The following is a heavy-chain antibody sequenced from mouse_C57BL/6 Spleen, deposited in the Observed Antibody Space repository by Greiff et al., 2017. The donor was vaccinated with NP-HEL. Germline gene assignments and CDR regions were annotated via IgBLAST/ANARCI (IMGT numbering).Heavy chain of an antibody. J-gene: IGHJ1*03. Sequence: QVQLQQPGAELVRPGSSVKLSCKASGYTFTSYWMHWVKQRPIQGLEWIGNIDPSDSETHYNQKFKDKATLTVDKSSSTAYMQLSSLTSEDSAVYYCARYYCSSHWYFDVWGTGTTVTVSS. V-gene: IGHV1-52*01. CDR2: IDPSDSET. CDR1: GYTFTSYW. CDR3: ARYYCSSHWYFDV. D-gene: IGHD1-1*01.